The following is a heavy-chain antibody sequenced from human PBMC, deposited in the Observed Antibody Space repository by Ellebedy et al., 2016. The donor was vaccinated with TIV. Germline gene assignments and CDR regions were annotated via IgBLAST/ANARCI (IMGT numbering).Heavy chain of an antibody. CDR1: GFTFSNAW. J-gene: IGHJ4*02. CDR2: IDDSGTKT. V-gene: IGHV3-48*02. D-gene: IGHD6-19*01. Sequence: GESLKISXAASGFTFSNAWMSWVRQAPGKGLEWISHIDDSGTKTYYADSVKGRFTISRDNAKNSLSLQMHSLRDEDTAVYYCASDLFIHSSGWHDIPVWGQGTLVTVSS. CDR3: ASDLFIHSSGWHDIPV.